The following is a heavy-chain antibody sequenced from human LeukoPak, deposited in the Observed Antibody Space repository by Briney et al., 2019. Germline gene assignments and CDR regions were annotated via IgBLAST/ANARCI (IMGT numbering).Heavy chain of an antibody. CDR3: ASPPTGITGTYQAL. V-gene: IGHV3-74*01. J-gene: IGHJ4*02. CDR2: IKGDGGAT. Sequence: GGSLRLSCAASGFTFSSYWMNWARQAPGKGLVWVSCIKGDGGATNYADSVQGRFTISRDDAKNTLYLQMSRLRAEDTAVYYCASPPTGITGTYQALWGQGTLVTVSS. CDR1: GFTFSSYW. D-gene: IGHD1-14*01.